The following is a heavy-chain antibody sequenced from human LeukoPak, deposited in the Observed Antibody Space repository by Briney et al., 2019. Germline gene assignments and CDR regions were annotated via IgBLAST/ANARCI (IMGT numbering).Heavy chain of an antibody. CDR1: GFTFNSYA. CDR2: ISGSGGST. Sequence: GGSLRLSCAASGFTFNSYAMSWVRQAPGKGLEWVSDISGSGGSTYYADSVKGRFTISRDNSKNTLYLQMNSLRAEDTAVYYCAKGGITMIVVVIQYYFDYWGQGTLVTVSS. J-gene: IGHJ4*02. D-gene: IGHD3-22*01. CDR3: AKGGITMIVVVIQYYFDY. V-gene: IGHV3-23*01.